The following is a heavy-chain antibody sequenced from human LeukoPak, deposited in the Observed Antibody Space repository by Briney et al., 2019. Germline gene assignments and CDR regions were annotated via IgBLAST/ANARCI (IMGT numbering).Heavy chain of an antibody. Sequence: GGSLRLSCAASGFTFSSYAMSWVRQAPGKGLEWVSAISGSRGTTYYADSVKGRFTISRDNSKNTLDLQMNSLRAEDTAVYYCAKVGWGYRDAFDIWGQGTVVTVSS. CDR3: AKVGWGYRDAFDI. CDR1: GFTFSSYA. J-gene: IGHJ3*02. V-gene: IGHV3-23*01. CDR2: ISGSRGTT. D-gene: IGHD6-13*01.